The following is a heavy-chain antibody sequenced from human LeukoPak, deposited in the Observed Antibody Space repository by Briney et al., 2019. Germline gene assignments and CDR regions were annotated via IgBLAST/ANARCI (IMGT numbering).Heavy chain of an antibody. CDR2: ISSNSRYI. V-gene: IGHV3-21*06. D-gene: IGHD6-13*01. J-gene: IGHJ4*02. CDR3: ARIAEAAAFDS. CDR1: GFTFSTYS. Sequence: GGSLRLSCAASGFTFSTYSMNWVRQAPGKGLEWVSSISSNSRYIYYADSMRGRFTISRDNAKNSLYLQMNSLKPEDTAVYYCARIAEAAAFDSWGQGTLVTVSS.